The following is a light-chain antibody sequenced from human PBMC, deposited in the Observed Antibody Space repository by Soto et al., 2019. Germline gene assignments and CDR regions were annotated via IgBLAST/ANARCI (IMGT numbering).Light chain of an antibody. J-gene: IGKJ1*01. V-gene: IGKV1-5*03. CDR3: QQYYSYAT. CDR1: QTIRNY. Sequence: DIQMTQSPSPLSASVGDRVTITCRASQTIRNYLTWYQQRPGKDPKLLIYRSSILQNGVPSRFSGSGSGTEFTLTISSLQPDDFATYSCQQYYSYATFGQGTRVEI. CDR2: RSS.